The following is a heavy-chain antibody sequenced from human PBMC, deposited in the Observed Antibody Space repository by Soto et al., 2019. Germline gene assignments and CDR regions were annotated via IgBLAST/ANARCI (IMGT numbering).Heavy chain of an antibody. CDR1: GGTFSSYT. CDR2: IIPILGIA. V-gene: IGHV1-69*08. Sequence: QVQLVQSGAEVKKPGSSVKVSCKASGGTFSSYTISWVRQAPGQGLEWMGRIIPILGIANYAQKFQGRVTITADKPTSTAYMELRSLRSETTAVYYCARDHGGHSAEYFQHWGQGTLVTVAS. D-gene: IGHD2-21*02. CDR3: ARDHGGHSAEYFQH. J-gene: IGHJ1*01.